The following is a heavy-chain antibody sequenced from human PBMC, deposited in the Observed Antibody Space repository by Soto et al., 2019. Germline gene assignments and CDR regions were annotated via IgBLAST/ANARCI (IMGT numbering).Heavy chain of an antibody. D-gene: IGHD6-13*01. CDR2: IWYDGSNK. J-gene: IGHJ4*02. CDR3: ARDPGRAAGPYYFEY. V-gene: IGHV3-33*01. Sequence: GGSLRLSCAASGFTFSSYGMHWVRQAPGKGLEWVAVIWYDGSNKYYADSVKGRFTISRDNSKNTLYLQMNSLRAEDTAVYYCARDPGRAAGPYYFEYWGQGTRVTVSS. CDR1: GFTFSSYG.